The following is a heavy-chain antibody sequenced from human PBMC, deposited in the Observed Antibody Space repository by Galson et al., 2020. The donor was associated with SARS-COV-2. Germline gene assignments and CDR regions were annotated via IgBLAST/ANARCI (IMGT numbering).Heavy chain of an antibody. CDR3: ARGHRGVVPSPVLGLGPYYSYYYMDV. CDR1: GGSFSGYS. V-gene: IGHV4-34*01. CDR2: INIGGNT. J-gene: IGHJ6*03. Sequence: SETLSLTCAVYGGSFSGYSWTWIRQPPGKGLEWIGEINIGGNTNYSPSLRSRVTISLDTSRNQFSLNLRSVTAADTALYYCARGHRGVVPSPVLGLGPYYSYYYMDVWAKGTTVTVSS. D-gene: IGHD3-10*01.